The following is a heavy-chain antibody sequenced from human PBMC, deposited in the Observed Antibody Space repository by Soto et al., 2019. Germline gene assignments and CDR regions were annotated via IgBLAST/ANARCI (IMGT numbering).Heavy chain of an antibody. J-gene: IGHJ4*02. V-gene: IGHV3-30-3*01. CDR1: GFTFRSFA. CDR2: ISYDGSNK. D-gene: IGHD2-15*01. CDR3: ARGYCSGGSCYFLDY. Sequence: GGSLRLSCAASGFTFRSFAMHWVRQAPGKGLEWVTIISYDGSNKYYADSVKGRFTISRDNSKNTLYLQMNSLRAEDTAVYFCARGYCSGGSCYFLDYWGQGTLVTVSS.